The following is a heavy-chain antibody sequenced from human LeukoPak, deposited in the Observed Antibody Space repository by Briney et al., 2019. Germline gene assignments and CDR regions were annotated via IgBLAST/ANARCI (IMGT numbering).Heavy chain of an antibody. CDR1: GGSFSGYY. CDR2: INHSGST. Sequence: PSETLSLTCAVYGGSFSGYYWSWIRQPPGKGLEWIGEINHSGSTNYNPSLKSRVTISVDTSKNRFSLKLSSVTAADTAVYYCARTTSSSWYNQYNYWGQGTLVTVSS. CDR3: ARTTSSSWYNQYNY. J-gene: IGHJ4*02. D-gene: IGHD6-13*01. V-gene: IGHV4-34*01.